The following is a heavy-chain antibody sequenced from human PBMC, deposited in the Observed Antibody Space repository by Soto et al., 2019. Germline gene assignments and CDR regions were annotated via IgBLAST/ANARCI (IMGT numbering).Heavy chain of an antibody. J-gene: IGHJ4*02. Sequence: PGGSLRLSCAAAGFTLGNYWMHWVRQATGKGLVWVSRINDYGTTINYAESVEGRFIISRDDAKSEVYLQMNNLRAEDSAVYYCARGGLEPFDYWGQGALVTVSS. CDR3: ARGGLEPFDY. CDR1: GFTLGNYW. CDR2: INDYGTTI. V-gene: IGHV3-74*01. D-gene: IGHD1-1*01.